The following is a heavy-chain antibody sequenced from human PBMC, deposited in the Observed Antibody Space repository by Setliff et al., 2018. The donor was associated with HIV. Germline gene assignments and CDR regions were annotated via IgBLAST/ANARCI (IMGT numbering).Heavy chain of an antibody. CDR3: ARMRSCSGGSCLPGALYYYHMDV. V-gene: IGHV1-18*01. CDR1: GYTFTNYA. Sequence: ASVKVSCKASGYTFTNYAFAWVRQAPGQGLEWMGWISAYNGNTNYADKLQGRVTFTTDTSATTVYMELRSLRSDDTAVYYCARMRSCSGGSCLPGALYYYHMDVWGKGTTVTVSS. D-gene: IGHD2-15*01. J-gene: IGHJ6*03. CDR2: ISAYNGNT.